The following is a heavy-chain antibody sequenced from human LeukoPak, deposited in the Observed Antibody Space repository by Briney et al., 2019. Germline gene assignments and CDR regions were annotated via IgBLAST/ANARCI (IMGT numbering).Heavy chain of an antibody. V-gene: IGHV4-59*08. D-gene: IGHD3-22*01. J-gene: IGHJ5*02. CDR1: GGSLSSYY. CDR2: IYYSGST. CDR3: AILTNYYDSSGYHSPGWFDP. Sequence: SETLSLTCTVSGGSLSSYYWSWIRQPPGQGREWIGYIYYSGSTNHNPSLKSRVTISVDTSKNQFSLKLSSVTAADTAVYYCAILTNYYDSSGYHSPGWFDPWGEGTLVTVSS.